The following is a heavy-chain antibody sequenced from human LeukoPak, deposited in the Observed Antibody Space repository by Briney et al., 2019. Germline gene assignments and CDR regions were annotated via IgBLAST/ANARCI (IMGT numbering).Heavy chain of an antibody. CDR1: GFTFSRYA. Sequence: GGSLRLSCAASGFTFSRYAMHWVRQAPGKGLEWVACISYDGRETFYADSVKGRFTISRDNSKNTLYLQMNSLRAEDTAVYYCAKDRVYSSGWYYFDYWGQGTLVTVSS. V-gene: IGHV3-30*04. CDR2: ISYDGRET. CDR3: AKDRVYSSGWYYFDY. D-gene: IGHD6-19*01. J-gene: IGHJ4*02.